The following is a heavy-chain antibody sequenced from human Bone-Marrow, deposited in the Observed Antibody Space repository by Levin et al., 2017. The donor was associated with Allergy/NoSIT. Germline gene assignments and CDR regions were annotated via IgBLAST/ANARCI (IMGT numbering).Heavy chain of an antibody. D-gene: IGHD5-12*01. V-gene: IGHV4-4*07. CDR2: IYPTGNN. Sequence: TSETLSLTCIVSGDSISRYYWSWIRQPDGKGLEWIGRIYPTGNNNYNPSLKSRVTMSVDTSKNQFSLKLTSVTAADTAVYFCARERIVASTPLDLWGQGTLVTVSS. CDR1: GDSISRYY. CDR3: ARERIVASTPLDL. J-gene: IGHJ5*02.